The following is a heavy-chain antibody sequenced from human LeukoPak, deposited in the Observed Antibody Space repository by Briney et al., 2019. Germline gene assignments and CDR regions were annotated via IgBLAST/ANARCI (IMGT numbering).Heavy chain of an antibody. J-gene: IGHJ6*02. CDR3: VRGMHV. Sequence: GRSLRLSCAASGFTFSTYWMTWVRQAPGKGLEWVANIKQDGSEKNYVDSVKGRFTISRDNAKNSLYLQMNSLRAEDTAVYYCVRGMHVWGQGTTVTVSS. CDR1: GFTFSTYW. CDR2: IKQDGSEK. V-gene: IGHV3-7*03.